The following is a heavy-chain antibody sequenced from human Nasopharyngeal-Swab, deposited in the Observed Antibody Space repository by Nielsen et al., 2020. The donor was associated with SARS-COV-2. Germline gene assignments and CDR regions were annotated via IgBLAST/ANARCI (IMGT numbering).Heavy chain of an antibody. CDR1: GFTFSSYV. CDR3: AKVAGYYGSGSYISPSPFDY. D-gene: IGHD3-10*01. V-gene: IGHV3-23*01. CDR2: ISGSGGST. J-gene: IGHJ4*02. Sequence: GESLKISCAASGFTFSSYVMSWVRQAPGKGLEWVSAISGSGGSTYYADSVKGRFTISRDNSKNTLYLQMNSLRAEDTAVYYCAKVAGYYGSGSYISPSPFDYWGQGTLVTVSS.